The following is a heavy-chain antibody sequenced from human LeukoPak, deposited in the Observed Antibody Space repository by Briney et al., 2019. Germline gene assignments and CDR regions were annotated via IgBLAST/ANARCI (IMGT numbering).Heavy chain of an antibody. D-gene: IGHD5-24*01. J-gene: IGHJ4*02. CDR2: ISYDGSNK. CDR1: GFTFSSYA. V-gene: IGHV3-30*04. CDR3: AKDFGDGYSF. Sequence: GRSLRLSCAASGFTFSSYAMHWVRQAPGKGLEWVAVISYDGSNKYYADSVKGRFTISRDNSKNTLYLQMNSLRAEDTAVYYCAKDFGDGYSFWGQGTLVTVSS.